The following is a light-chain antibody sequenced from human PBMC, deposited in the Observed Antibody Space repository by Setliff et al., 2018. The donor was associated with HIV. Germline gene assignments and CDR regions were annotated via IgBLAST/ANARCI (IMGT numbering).Light chain of an antibody. CDR3: CSNTGSNTYV. V-gene: IGLV2-23*01. J-gene: IGLJ1*01. CDR2: EGS. Sequence: ALTQPASVSGSPGQSITISCTGTSSDVGSYNLVSWYQQHPGKAPKLMIYEGSKRPSGVSNRFSGSKSGNTASLTISGLQAEDEADYYCCSNTGSNTYVFGSGTKVTVL. CDR1: SSDVGSYNL.